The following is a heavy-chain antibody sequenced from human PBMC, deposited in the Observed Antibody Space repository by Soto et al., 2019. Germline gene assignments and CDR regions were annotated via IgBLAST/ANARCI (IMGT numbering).Heavy chain of an antibody. CDR1: GGSISSNNW. J-gene: IGHJ4*02. CDR3: VGQVNTAYTYNH. CDR2: SYHSGRT. D-gene: IGHD5-18*01. Sequence: QVQLQESGPGLVKPSGTLSLTCAVSGGSISSNNWWSWVRQPPGKGLEWIGESYHSGRTNYNPSLEGRVTISVDKSKSQFSLNLGSVTAADTAVYYCVGQVNTAYTYNHWGQGTLVTVSS. V-gene: IGHV4-4*02.